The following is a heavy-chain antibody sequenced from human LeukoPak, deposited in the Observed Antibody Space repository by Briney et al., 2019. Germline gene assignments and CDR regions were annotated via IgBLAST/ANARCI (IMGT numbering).Heavy chain of an antibody. CDR3: AKATYASSWNLYFDY. D-gene: IGHD6-13*01. CDR2: ISGSGGST. CDR1: GFXFSSYA. V-gene: IGHV3-23*01. Sequence: GGSLRLSCATSGFXFSSYAVSWVRQAPGKGLEWVSSISGSGGSTYYADSVKGRFTISRDNSKNTLNLQMNSLRAEDTAVYYCAKATYASSWNLYFDYWGQGTLVTVSS. J-gene: IGHJ4*02.